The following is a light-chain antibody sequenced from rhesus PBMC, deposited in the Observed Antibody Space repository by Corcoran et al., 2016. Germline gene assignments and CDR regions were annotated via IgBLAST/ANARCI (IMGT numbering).Light chain of an antibody. CDR3: QHGYGTPFT. J-gene: IGKJ3*01. V-gene: IGKV1-74*01. CDR1: ENVNNY. CDR2: KAA. Sequence: DIQMTQSPSSLSASVGDRVTITCRASENVNNYLNWYQRKPGKAPKLLNYKAATLESGVPSRLSGSGSGTDYTFTISSLQPEDVATYYCQHGYGTPFTFGPGTKLDIK.